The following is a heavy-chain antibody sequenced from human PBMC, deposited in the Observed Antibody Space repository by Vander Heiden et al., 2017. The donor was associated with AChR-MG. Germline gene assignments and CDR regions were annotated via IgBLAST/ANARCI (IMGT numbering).Heavy chain of an antibody. J-gene: IGHJ4*02. Sequence: EVQLLESGGGLVQPGGSLRLSCAASGFTFSSYAMSWVRQAPGKGLEWVSAISGSGGSTYYADSVKGRFTISRDNSKNTLYLQMNSLRAEDTAVYYCAKGPAIFGVVIISGFYYFDYWGQGTLVTVSS. V-gene: IGHV3-23*01. CDR2: ISGSGGST. D-gene: IGHD3-3*01. CDR3: AKGPAIFGVVIISGFYYFDY. CDR1: GFTFSSYA.